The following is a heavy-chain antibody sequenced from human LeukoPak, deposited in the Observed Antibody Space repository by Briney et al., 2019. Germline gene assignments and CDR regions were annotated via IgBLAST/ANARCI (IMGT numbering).Heavy chain of an antibody. CDR3: ARGRGPLRFDY. Sequence: PSETLSPTCAVYGGSFSGYYWSWIRQPPGKGLEWIGEINHSGSTNYNPSLKSRVTISVDTSKNQFSLKLSSVTAADTAVYYCARGRGPLRFDYWGQGTLVTVSS. D-gene: IGHD2-15*01. V-gene: IGHV4-34*01. J-gene: IGHJ4*02. CDR2: INHSGST. CDR1: GGSFSGYY.